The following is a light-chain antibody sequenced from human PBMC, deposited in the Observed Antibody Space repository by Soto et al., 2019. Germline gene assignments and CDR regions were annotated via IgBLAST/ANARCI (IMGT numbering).Light chain of an antibody. Sequence: QSALTQPASVSGSPGQSITISCTGTSSDVGGYNYVSWYQQHPGKAPKLMIYEVSNRPSGVSNRFAGSKSGNTASLTISGSQAEDEADYYCSSDTSSSTYVFGTGTKLTVL. CDR2: EVS. V-gene: IGLV2-14*01. J-gene: IGLJ1*01. CDR3: SSDTSSSTYV. CDR1: SSDVGGYNY.